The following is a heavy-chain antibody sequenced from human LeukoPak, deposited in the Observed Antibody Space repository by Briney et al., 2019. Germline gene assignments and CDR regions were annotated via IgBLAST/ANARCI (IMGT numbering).Heavy chain of an antibody. J-gene: IGHJ5*02. CDR3: ARARQQLDWFDP. V-gene: IGHV3-23*01. CDR1: GFTFSSYA. D-gene: IGHD6-13*01. CDR2: ISGGSGST. Sequence: GGSLRLSCAASGFTFSSYAMSWVRQAPGKGLAWVSTISGGSGSTYCADSVKGRFTISRDNSKNTLYLQMNSLRDEDTAVYYCARARQQLDWFDPWGQGTLVTVSS.